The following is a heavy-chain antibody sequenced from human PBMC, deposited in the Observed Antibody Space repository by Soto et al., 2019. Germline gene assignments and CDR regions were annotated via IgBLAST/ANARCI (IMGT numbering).Heavy chain of an antibody. D-gene: IGHD3-3*01. V-gene: IGHV1-8*01. CDR3: ARVSPSYYDFWSGYENYYYGMDV. Sequence: EASVKVSCKASGNTFTSYDINWVRQATGHGLEWMGWMNPNSGNTGYAQKFQGRVTMTRNTSISTAYMELGSLRSEDTAVYYCARVSPSYYDFWSGYENYYYGMDVWGQGTTVTVSS. CDR1: GNTFTSYD. J-gene: IGHJ6*02. CDR2: MNPNSGNT.